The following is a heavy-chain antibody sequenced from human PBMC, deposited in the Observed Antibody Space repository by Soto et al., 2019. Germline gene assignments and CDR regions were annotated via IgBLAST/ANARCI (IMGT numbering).Heavy chain of an antibody. CDR3: VRESVASGPNYFDT. J-gene: IGHJ5*02. Sequence: QLQLQESGSGLVKPSQTLSLTCSVSGGTITSGRSSWNWIRQSPGKGLEWIAYIYHSGSTYYNPSLKRRVTISVDRSENQFSLKLTSVTAADTAVYYCVRESVASGPNYFDTWGPGTLVTVSS. V-gene: IGHV4-30-2*06. D-gene: IGHD6-6*01. CDR1: GGTITSGRSS. CDR2: IYHSGST.